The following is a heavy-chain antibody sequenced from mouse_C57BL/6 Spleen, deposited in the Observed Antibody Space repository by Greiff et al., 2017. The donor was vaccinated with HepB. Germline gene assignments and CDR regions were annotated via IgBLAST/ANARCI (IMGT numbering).Heavy chain of an antibody. V-gene: IGHV1-69*01. CDR1: GYTFTSYW. CDR3: ARNDGSSLFAY. CDR2: IDPSDSYT. Sequence: QVQLKQPGAELVMPGASVKLSCKASGYTFTSYWMHWVKQRPGQGLEWIGEIDPSDSYTNYNQKFKGKSTLTVDKSSSTAYMQLSSLTSEDSAVYYCARNDGSSLFAYWGQGTLVTVSA. J-gene: IGHJ3*01. D-gene: IGHD1-1*01.